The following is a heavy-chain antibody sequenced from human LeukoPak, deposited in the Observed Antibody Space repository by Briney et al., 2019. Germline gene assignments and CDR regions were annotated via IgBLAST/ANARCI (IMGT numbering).Heavy chain of an antibody. CDR3: ATGQDYYDSSGYFDY. V-gene: IGHV4-59*01. CDR1: GGSISSYY. J-gene: IGHJ4*02. D-gene: IGHD3-22*01. Sequence: SETLSLTCTVSGGSISSYYWSWIRQPPGKGLEWIGYIYYSGSTNYNPSLKSRVTISVDTSKNQFSLKLSSVTAADTAVYYCATGQDYYDSSGYFDYWGQGTLVIVSS. CDR2: IYYSGST.